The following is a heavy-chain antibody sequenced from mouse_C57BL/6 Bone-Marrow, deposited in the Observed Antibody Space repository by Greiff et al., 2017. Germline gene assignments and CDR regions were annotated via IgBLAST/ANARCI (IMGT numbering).Heavy chain of an antibody. J-gene: IGHJ2*01. CDR2: ISDGGSYT. Sequence: EVKLEESGGGLVKPGGSLKLSCAASGFTFSSYAMSWVRQTPEKRLEWVATISDGGSYTYYPDNVKGRFTISRDNAKNNLYLQMGHLKSEDTAMYYCARDRGDGNQYYFDYWGQGTTLTVSS. CDR1: GFTFSSYA. D-gene: IGHD2-1*01. CDR3: ARDRGDGNQYYFDY. V-gene: IGHV5-4*01.